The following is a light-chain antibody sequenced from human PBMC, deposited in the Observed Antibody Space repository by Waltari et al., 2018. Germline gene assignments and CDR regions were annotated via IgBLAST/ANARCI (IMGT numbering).Light chain of an antibody. Sequence: SHELTQPPSVSVSPGQTARITCSGDALQKQYAYWYQQKAGQAPVLLTYKDTERPSGIPERFSGSSSGTTVTLTIGGVQAEDEADYYCQSADTDASVFFGGGTKLTVL. J-gene: IGLJ2*01. CDR1: ALQKQY. CDR2: KDT. V-gene: IGLV3-25*03. CDR3: QSADTDASVF.